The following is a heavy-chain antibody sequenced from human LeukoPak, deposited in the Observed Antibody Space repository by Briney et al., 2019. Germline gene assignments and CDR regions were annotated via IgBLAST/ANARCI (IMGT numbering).Heavy chain of an antibody. Sequence: PSETLFLTCTVSSDSISSSYWSWVRKPPGQGLEWIGYIHYTGSTNYNPSLQSRVTLSLAASKNQFSLKLSSVTAADTAVYYCARLRPLEQAGGYYYHSMDVWGQGTTVTVSS. D-gene: IGHD5-24*01. CDR1: SDSISSSY. J-gene: IGHJ6*02. V-gene: IGHV4-59*08. CDR3: ARLRPLEQAGGYYYHSMDV. CDR2: IHYTGST.